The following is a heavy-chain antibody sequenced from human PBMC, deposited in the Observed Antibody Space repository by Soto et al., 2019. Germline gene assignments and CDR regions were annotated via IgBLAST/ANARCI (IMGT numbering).Heavy chain of an antibody. J-gene: IGHJ5*02. CDR1: GYTFTTFW. V-gene: IGHV5-10-1*01. CDR3: ARIYCTTTCDSWFDP. Sequence: PGESLKISCTGFGYTFTTFWISWVRQMPGKGLEWMGRIDPRDSYVTYSPSFEGHVTISVDKSISTAYLQWGSLRASDTAIYYCARIYCTTTCDSWFDPWGQGALVTVSS. D-gene: IGHD2-2*01. CDR2: IDPRDSYV.